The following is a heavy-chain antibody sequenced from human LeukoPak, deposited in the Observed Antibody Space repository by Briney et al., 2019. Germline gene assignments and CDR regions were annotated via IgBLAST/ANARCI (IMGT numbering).Heavy chain of an antibody. D-gene: IGHD7-27*01. Sequence: GGSLRLSCAASGFTFSHYWMAWVRQAPGKGLEWVAIIRPDANDGSYVDSVKGRFTISRDNAKNSLYLQLYSLRAEDTAVYFCARADWGSIDYWGQGALVTVSS. CDR3: ARADWGSIDY. V-gene: IGHV3-7*01. CDR2: IRPDANDG. J-gene: IGHJ4*02. CDR1: GFTFSHYW.